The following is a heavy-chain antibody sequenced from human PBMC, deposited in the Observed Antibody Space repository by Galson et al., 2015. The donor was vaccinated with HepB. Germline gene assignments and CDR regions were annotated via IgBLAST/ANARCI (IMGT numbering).Heavy chain of an antibody. Sequence: SVKVSCKASGYTFTSYYMHWVRQAPGRGLEWMGIINPSGGSTSYAQKFQGRVTMTRDTSTSTVYMELSSLRSEDTAVYYCARDYGELAPGAWFDPWGQGTLVTVSS. CDR2: INPSGGST. CDR3: ARDYGELAPGAWFDP. V-gene: IGHV1-46*03. J-gene: IGHJ5*02. CDR1: GYTFTSYY. D-gene: IGHD6-13*01.